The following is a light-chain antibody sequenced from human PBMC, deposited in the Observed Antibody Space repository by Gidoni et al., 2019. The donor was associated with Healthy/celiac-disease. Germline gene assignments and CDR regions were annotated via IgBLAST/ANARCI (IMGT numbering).Light chain of an antibody. Sequence: EIVLTQSPGTLSLSPGERATRSCRASQSVSSSYLAWYQQKPGQAPGLLIYGASSRATGIPDRFSGSGSGTDFTLTISRLEPEDFAVYYCQQYGSSPRTFGQGTKVEIK. CDR1: QSVSSSY. V-gene: IGKV3-20*01. CDR3: QQYGSSPRT. CDR2: GAS. J-gene: IGKJ1*01.